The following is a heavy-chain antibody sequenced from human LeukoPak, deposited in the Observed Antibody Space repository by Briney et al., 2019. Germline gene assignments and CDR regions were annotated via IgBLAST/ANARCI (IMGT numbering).Heavy chain of an antibody. D-gene: IGHD2-15*01. Sequence: PGGSLRLSCAASGFTFSSYSMNWVRQAPGKGLEWVSSISSSSSYIYYADSVKGRFTISRDNAKNSLYLQMNSLRAEDTAVYYCARDHQEYCSGGSCTYFDYWGQGTLVTVSS. CDR1: GFTFSSYS. V-gene: IGHV3-21*01. CDR2: ISSSSSYI. CDR3: ARDHQEYCSGGSCTYFDY. J-gene: IGHJ4*02.